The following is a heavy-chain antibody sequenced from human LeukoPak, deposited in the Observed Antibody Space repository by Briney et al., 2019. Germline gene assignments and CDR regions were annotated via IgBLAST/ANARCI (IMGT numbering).Heavy chain of an antibody. CDR3: ARGNGGGGTSHYFED. CDR2: IAIYNDNT. J-gene: IGHJ4*02. D-gene: IGHD2-15*01. Sequence: ASVKVSCKASGYTFTNYGINWVRQAPGQGLEWMGWIAIYNDNTQYKRELQGGVTMTTDTSTGTAYMELRSLRSDDTAVYYCARGNGGGGTSHYFEDWGQGTLVTVSS. V-gene: IGHV1-18*01. CDR1: GYTFTNYG.